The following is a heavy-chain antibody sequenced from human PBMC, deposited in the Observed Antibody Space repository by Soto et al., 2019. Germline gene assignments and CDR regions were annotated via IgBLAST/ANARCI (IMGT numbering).Heavy chain of an antibody. CDR3: ARDRFLVRGGPVAFDI. CDR2: INHSGST. Sequence: SETLSLTCAVYGGSFSGYYWSWIRQPPGKGLEWIGEINHSGSTNYNPSLKSRVTISVGTSKNQFSLKLSSVTAADTAVYYCARDRFLVRGGPVAFDIWGQGTMVTVS. V-gene: IGHV4-34*01. D-gene: IGHD3-10*01. J-gene: IGHJ3*02. CDR1: GGSFSGYY.